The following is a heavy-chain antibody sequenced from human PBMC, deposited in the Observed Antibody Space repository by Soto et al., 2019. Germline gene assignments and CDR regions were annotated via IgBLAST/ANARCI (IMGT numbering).Heavy chain of an antibody. CDR1: GGSISSYY. J-gene: IGHJ4*02. Sequence: TSETLSLTCTVSGGSISSYYWSWIRQPAGKGLEWIGRIYTSGSTNYNPSLKSRVTISIDTSKNQFSLKLSSVTAADTAVYYCARDTYYYDTNGYYYFDYWGRGTLVTSPQ. CDR2: IYTSGST. CDR3: ARDTYYYDTNGYYYFDY. D-gene: IGHD3-22*01. V-gene: IGHV4-4*07.